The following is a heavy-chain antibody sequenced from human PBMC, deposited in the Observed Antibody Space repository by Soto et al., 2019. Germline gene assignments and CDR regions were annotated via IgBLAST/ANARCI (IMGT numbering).Heavy chain of an antibody. J-gene: IGHJ4*02. CDR1: GFTFRSYT. CDR2: ISTSSTYM. D-gene: IGHD2-8*02. CDR3: ARETPPHHVYWAPLGS. Sequence: GGSLRLSCVASGFTFRSYTMNWVRQAPGKGLEWVSFISTSSTYMNFADSVKGRFTISRDNAQNSVYLQMNSLRADDTAVYYCARETPPHHVYWAPLGSWGQGILVTVSS. V-gene: IGHV3-21*05.